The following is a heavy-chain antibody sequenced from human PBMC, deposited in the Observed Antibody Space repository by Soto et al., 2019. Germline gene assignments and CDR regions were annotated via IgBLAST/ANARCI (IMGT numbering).Heavy chain of an antibody. J-gene: IGHJ5*02. CDR3: ARDWDT. Sequence: GGSLRLSCAASGFTFSSYWMNWARQAPGKGLEWVAHIKGDGSEKHYVGSEKGRFTISRDNAKNSVYLQLNSLRVEDTAVYYCARDWDTWGQGTLVTVSS. V-gene: IGHV3-7*01. CDR2: IKGDGSEK. D-gene: IGHD1-26*01. CDR1: GFTFSSYW.